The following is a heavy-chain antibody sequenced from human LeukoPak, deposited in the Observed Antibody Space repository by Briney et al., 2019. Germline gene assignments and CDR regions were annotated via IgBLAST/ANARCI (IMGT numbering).Heavy chain of an antibody. CDR2: FDPEDGET. Sequence: ASVKVSCKVSGYTLTELSMHWVRQAPGKGLEWMGGFDPEDGETIYAQKFQGRVTMTEDTSTDTAYMELSSLRSEDTAVYYCAPTERRGHCSGGSCYDAFDIWGQGTMVTVSS. D-gene: IGHD2-15*01. CDR3: APTERRGHCSGGSCYDAFDI. V-gene: IGHV1-24*01. J-gene: IGHJ3*02. CDR1: GYTLTELS.